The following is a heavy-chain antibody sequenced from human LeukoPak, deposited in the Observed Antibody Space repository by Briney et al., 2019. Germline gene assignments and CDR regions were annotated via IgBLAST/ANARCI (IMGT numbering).Heavy chain of an antibody. V-gene: IGHV3-23*01. Sequence: PASETLSLTCTVSGGSISSSSYYWGWIRQPPGKGLEWVSAISGSGGSTYYADSVKGRFTISRDNSKNTLYLQMNSLRAEDTAVYYCASPREYWGQGTLVTVSS. CDR3: ASPREY. J-gene: IGHJ4*02. CDR2: ISGSGGST. D-gene: IGHD1-26*01. CDR1: GGSISSSSYY.